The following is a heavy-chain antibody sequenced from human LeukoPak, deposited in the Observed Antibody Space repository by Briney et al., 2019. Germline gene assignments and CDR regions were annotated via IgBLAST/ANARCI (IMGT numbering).Heavy chain of an antibody. CDR2: IYYSGST. J-gene: IGHJ4*02. V-gene: IGHV4-38-2*01. D-gene: IGHD2-2*02. CDR1: AYSISSGYY. Sequence: SETLSLTCAVAAYSISSGYYWGWIRQPPGKGLEWIGSIYYSGSTYYNPSLKSRVTISVDTSKNQFSLKLSSVTAADTAVYYCARLGCSSTSCYTSSFADYWGQGTLVTVSS. CDR3: ARLGCSSTSCYTSSFADY.